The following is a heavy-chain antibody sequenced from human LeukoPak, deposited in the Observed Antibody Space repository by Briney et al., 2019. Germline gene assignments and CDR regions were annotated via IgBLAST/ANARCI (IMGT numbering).Heavy chain of an antibody. CDR1: GGSFSGYY. J-gene: IGHJ4*02. D-gene: IGHD3-10*01. CDR2: INHSGST. V-gene: IGHV4-34*01. CDR3: ARSIWFGELFSVY. Sequence: SETLSLTCAVYGGSFSGYYWSWIRQPPGKGLEWIGEINHSGSTDYNPSLKSRVTISVDTSKNQFSLKLSSVTAADTAVYYCARSIWFGELFSVYWGQGTLVTVSS.